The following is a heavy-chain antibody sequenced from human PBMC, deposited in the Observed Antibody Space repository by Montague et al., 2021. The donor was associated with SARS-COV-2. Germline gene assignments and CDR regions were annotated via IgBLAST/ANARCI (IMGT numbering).Heavy chain of an antibody. V-gene: IGHV3-23*01. CDR2: ISSGGETT. D-gene: IGHD3-10*01. CDR1: GFTFSSYA. Sequence: SLRLSCAASGFTFSSYAMSWVRQAPGKGLEWLSAISSGGETTDYADSMKGRFTLSRDNSMNTLYLQMNRLRGEDTTVYYCAKGIYMRRGVSHGMDVWGQGTTVTVSS. J-gene: IGHJ6*02. CDR3: AKGIYMRRGVSHGMDV.